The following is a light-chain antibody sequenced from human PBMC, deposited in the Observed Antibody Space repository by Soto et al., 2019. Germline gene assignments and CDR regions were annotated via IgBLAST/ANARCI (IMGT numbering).Light chain of an antibody. CDR2: EVS. CDR1: SSDVGGYNF. Sequence: QSVLTQPASVFGSPGQSITISCTGTSSDVGGYNFVSWYQQHPGKAPKLMIYEVSNRPSGVSTRFSGSKSGNTASLTISGLQPEDEADYYGSSYTTSSTVVFGTGTKVTV. V-gene: IGLV2-14*03. CDR3: SSYTTSSTVV. J-gene: IGLJ1*01.